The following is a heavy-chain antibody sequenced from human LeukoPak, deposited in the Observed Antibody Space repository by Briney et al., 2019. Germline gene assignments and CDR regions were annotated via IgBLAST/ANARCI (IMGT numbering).Heavy chain of an antibody. CDR1: GFTFSSYG. J-gene: IGHJ6*02. D-gene: IGHD4-17*01. V-gene: IGHV3-33*01. CDR2: IWYDGSNK. CDR3: AREGIYGDYDYYYYGMDV. Sequence: GGSLRLSCAASGFTFSSYGMHWVRQAPGKGLEWVAVIWYDGSNKYYADSVKGRFTISRDNSKNTLYLQMNSLRAEDTAVYYCAREGIYGDYDYYYYGMDVWGQGTTVTVSS.